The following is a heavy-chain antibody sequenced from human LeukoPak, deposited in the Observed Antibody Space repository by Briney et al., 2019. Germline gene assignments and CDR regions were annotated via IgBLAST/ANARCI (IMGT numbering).Heavy chain of an antibody. J-gene: IGHJ6*02. CDR3: ASAGFGELAHYYYGMDV. V-gene: IGHV1-2*02. CDR1: GYTFTGYY. Sequence: ASVTVSCKASGYTFTGYYMHWVRQAPAQGLEWMGWINPNSGGTNYAQKFQGRVTMTRDTSISTAYMELSRLRSDDTAVYYCASAGFGELAHYYYGMDVWGQGTTVTVSS. CDR2: INPNSGGT. D-gene: IGHD3-10*01.